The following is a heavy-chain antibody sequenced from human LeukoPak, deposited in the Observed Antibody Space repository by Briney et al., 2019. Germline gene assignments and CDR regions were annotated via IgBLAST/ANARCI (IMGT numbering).Heavy chain of an antibody. J-gene: IGHJ4*02. Sequence: SETLSLTCTVSGGSINNYYWSWIRQPPGKGLEWMGYIYYSGSTNYNPSLKSRVTISVDTSKNQFSLKLSSVTAADTAVYYCARVGTYGSGSYLSWLDYWGQGTLVTVSS. D-gene: IGHD3-10*01. CDR1: GGSINNYY. CDR2: IYYSGST. CDR3: ARVGTYGSGSYLSWLDY. V-gene: IGHV4-59*01.